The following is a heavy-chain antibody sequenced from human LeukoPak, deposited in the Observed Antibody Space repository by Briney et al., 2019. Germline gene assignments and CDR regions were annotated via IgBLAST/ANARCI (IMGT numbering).Heavy chain of an antibody. CDR1: GGSFSGYY. D-gene: IGHD5-18*01. V-gene: IGHV4-34*01. CDR3: ARARTPQWMQLWLHWFDP. CDR2: INHSGST. J-gene: IGHJ5*02. Sequence: SETLSLTCAVYGGSFSGYYWSWIRQPPGKGLEWIGEINHSGSTNYNPSLKSRVTISVDTSKNQFSLKLSSVTAADTAVYYCARARTPQWMQLWLHWFDPWGQGTLVTVSS.